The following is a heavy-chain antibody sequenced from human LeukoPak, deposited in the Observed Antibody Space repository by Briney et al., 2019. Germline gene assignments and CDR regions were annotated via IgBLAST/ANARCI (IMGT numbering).Heavy chain of an antibody. Sequence: GGSLRHSCAASGFTFSSYWMSWVRQAPGKGLEWVANINKDGSDIYYVDSVKGRFTISRDNAKNSMYLQMNSVRAEDTDVYYCARDLLPDGSGYYYWGQGTLVTVSS. J-gene: IGHJ4*02. CDR1: GFTFSSYW. CDR3: ARDLLPDGSGYYY. CDR2: INKDGSDI. V-gene: IGHV3-7*01. D-gene: IGHD3-22*01.